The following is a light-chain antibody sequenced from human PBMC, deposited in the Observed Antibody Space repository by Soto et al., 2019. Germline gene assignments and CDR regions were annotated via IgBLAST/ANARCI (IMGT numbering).Light chain of an antibody. CDR3: QQLSTYSS. Sequence: DIQLTQSPSFLSASVGDRVTITCRASQGINTFLAWYQQKPGKAPKVLIYDASRLHSGVPSRFSGSGSGTEFPLTINSLQPEAFATYFCQQLSTYSSFGGGTKVEIK. V-gene: IGKV1-9*01. CDR1: QGINTF. J-gene: IGKJ4*01. CDR2: DAS.